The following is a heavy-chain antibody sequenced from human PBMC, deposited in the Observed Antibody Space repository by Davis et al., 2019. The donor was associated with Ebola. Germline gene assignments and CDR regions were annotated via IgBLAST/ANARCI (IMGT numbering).Heavy chain of an antibody. Sequence: AASVKVSCKASGYTFTSFGMHWVRQAPGQRLEWMGWINVDNGNTKNSQKFQGRVLITRDTSATTVYMELNSLRSEDTAVYFCARDLDSGALAYYYHYGMDVWGQGTTVTVSS. CDR1: GYTFTSFG. V-gene: IGHV1-3*01. CDR2: INVDNGNT. D-gene: IGHD1-26*01. J-gene: IGHJ6*02. CDR3: ARDLDSGALAYYYHYGMDV.